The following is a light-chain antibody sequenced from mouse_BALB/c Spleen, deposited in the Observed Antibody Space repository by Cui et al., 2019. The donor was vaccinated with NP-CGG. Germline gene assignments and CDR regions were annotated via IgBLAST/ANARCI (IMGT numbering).Light chain of an antibody. J-gene: IGLJ1*01. V-gene: IGLV1*01. CDR2: GTN. CDR1: TGAVTTSNY. CDR3: ALWYSNHWV. Sequence: AVVSQESVLTTSLGETVTLTCRSSTGAVTTSNYANWVQEKPDHLFTGLIGGTNNRTPGVPARFSGSLIGDKAALTITGAQTEDEAIYFCALWYSNHWVFGGGTKLTVL.